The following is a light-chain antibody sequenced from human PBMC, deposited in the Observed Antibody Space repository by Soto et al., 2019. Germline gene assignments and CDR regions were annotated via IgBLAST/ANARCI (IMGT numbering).Light chain of an antibody. Sequence: EILMAQSPATLSVSPGARGTLSCRASQSVSSNLAWYQQKPGPAPRLLIYDASTRATGIPDRFSGTGSGTDFTLPISRLEPEDFAVYYCQHYGSSRTFGQGTTVDI. J-gene: IGKJ1*01. CDR3: QHYGSSRT. V-gene: IGKV3-20*01. CDR1: QSVSSN. CDR2: DAS.